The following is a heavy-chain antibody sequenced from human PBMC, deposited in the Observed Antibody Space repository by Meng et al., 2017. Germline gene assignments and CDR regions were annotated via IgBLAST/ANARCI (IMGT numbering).Heavy chain of an antibody. V-gene: IGHV2-5*02. CDR1: GCSVSTSAVG. D-gene: IGHD6-19*01. J-gene: IGHJ4*02. CDR3: AHRTVGYSSGSEFDY. CDR2: NYWDDDK. Sequence: QTTLNELCPQLVNPTQSHTLTCTVAGCSVSTSAVGVSWIRQPSGKALEWLALNYWDDDKRYSPSLKSRLTITKHTSKNQVVLTKTNMDPVDTATYYCAHRTVGYSSGSEFDYWGQGTLVTVSS.